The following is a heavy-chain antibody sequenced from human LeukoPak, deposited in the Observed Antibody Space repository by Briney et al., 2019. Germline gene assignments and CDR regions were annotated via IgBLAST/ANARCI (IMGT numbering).Heavy chain of an antibody. CDR3: AKEDYGGNPNWFDP. CDR2: IYYSGST. Sequence: PSETLSLTCTVSGGSISSGGYYWSWIRQHPGKGLEWIGYIYYSGSTYYNPSLKSRVTISVDTSKNQFSLKLSSVTAADTAVYYCAKEDYGGNPNWFDPWGQGTLVTVSS. CDR1: GGSISSGGYY. D-gene: IGHD4-23*01. J-gene: IGHJ5*02. V-gene: IGHV4-31*03.